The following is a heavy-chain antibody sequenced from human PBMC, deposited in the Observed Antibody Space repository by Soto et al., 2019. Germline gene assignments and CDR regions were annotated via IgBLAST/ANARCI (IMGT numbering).Heavy chain of an antibody. CDR3: TRDTYSFWRGPSFFSY. Sequence: GGSLRLSCAASGFTFSSYAMSWVRQAPGKGLEWVSAISGSGGSTYYADSVKGRVTISRDNSKNTLYLQMNSLRGEDTAVYRCTRDTYSFWRGPSFFSYWGQGTLVTVSS. D-gene: IGHD3-3*01. CDR1: GFTFSSYA. J-gene: IGHJ4*02. CDR2: ISGSGGST. V-gene: IGHV3-23*01.